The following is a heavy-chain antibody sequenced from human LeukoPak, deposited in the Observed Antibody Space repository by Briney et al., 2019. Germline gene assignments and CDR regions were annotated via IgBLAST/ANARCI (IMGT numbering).Heavy chain of an antibody. CDR1: GFTFTNFW. V-gene: IGHV3-7*01. Sequence: GGSLRLSCAASGFTFTNFWMIWMRRAPGRGLEWVANIRPDGREQFYVDSGKGRFTISRDNAKNSVYLQMNSLRADDTAVYYCAGRDSARNPWAYWGQGTLVTVST. CDR3: AGRDSARNPWAY. J-gene: IGHJ4*02. CDR2: IRPDGREQ. D-gene: IGHD4-11*01.